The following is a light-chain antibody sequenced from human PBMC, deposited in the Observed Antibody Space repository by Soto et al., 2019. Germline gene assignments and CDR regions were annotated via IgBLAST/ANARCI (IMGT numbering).Light chain of an antibody. CDR2: AAS. CDR3: QQRYDWPLT. J-gene: IGKJ4*01. CDR1: QSVNNY. V-gene: IGKV3-11*01. Sequence: EIVLTQSPATLSLSPGERATLSCRASQSVNNYLAWYQQKPGQAPRLLIYAASNRATGIPARFSGTGSGTDFTLTISRLEPEHFAVYYCQQRYDWPLTFGGGTKVEIK.